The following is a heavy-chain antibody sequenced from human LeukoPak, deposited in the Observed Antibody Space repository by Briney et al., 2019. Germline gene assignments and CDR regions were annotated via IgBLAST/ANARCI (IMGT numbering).Heavy chain of an antibody. V-gene: IGHV3-33*06. CDR2: IWYDGSKK. CDR3: AKGYDFWSGYWFDY. D-gene: IGHD3-3*01. CDR1: GFTFSSYG. J-gene: IGHJ4*02. Sequence: GGSLRLSCAASGFTFSSYGMHWVRQAPGKGLEWMAVIWYDGSKKYYADSVKGRFTISRDNSKNTLYLQMNSLRAEDTAVYYCAKGYDFWSGYWFDYWGQGTLVTVSS.